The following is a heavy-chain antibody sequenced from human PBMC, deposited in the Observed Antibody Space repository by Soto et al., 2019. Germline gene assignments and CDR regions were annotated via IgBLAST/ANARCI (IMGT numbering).Heavy chain of an antibody. CDR1: GGSISRGGYY. V-gene: IGHV4-31*03. J-gene: IGHJ4*02. D-gene: IGHD3-10*01. Sequence: QVQLQESGPGLVKPSQTLSLTCTVSGGSISRGGYYWSWIRQHPGKGLEWIGYIYYSGSTYYNPSLKSRVTISVDTSKNQFSLKLSSVTAADTAVYYCARAGTRRVPLDYWGQGTLVTVSS. CDR3: ARAGTRRVPLDY. CDR2: IYYSGST.